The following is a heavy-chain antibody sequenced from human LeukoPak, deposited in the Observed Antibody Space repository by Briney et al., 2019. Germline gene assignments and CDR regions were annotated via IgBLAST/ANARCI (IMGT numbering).Heavy chain of an antibody. CDR3: ARGIAPDQY. CDR2: ISTVNGDT. D-gene: IGHD1-14*01. Sequence: ASVTVSCKATGYTYTRYGITSVRQAPGRGLEWMGWISTVNGDTNYAQNLQGRATMTTDTSTTTAYMELKNLRSDDTAVYYCARGIAPDQYWGQGTLVTVSS. V-gene: IGHV1-18*04. J-gene: IGHJ4*02. CDR1: GYTYTRYG.